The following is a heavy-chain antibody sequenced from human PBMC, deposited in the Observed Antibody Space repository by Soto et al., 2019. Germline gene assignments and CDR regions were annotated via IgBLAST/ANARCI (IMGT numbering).Heavy chain of an antibody. J-gene: IGHJ6*02. D-gene: IGHD3-3*01. CDR1: GGSIRSSSSY. CDR3: ARRRGVVQDGMDV. Sequence: QLQLQESGPGLVKPSETLSLTCTVSGGSIRSSSSYWDWIRQPPGKGLEWIGSIYYSGSTYYNPSLKSRVIISMDKSKIQFSLNVSSVTAADTAVYYCARRRGVVQDGMDVWGQGTTVIVFS. CDR2: IYYSGST. V-gene: IGHV4-39*01.